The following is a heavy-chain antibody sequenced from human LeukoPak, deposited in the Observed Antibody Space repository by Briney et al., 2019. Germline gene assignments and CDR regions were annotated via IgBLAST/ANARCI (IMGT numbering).Heavy chain of an antibody. Sequence: SETLSLTCTVSGGSISSYYWSWIRQPAGKGLEWIGRIYTSGSTNYNPSLKSRVTMSVDTSKNQFSLKLSSVTAADTAVYYCAGELPYSGSYYRRSYYYYMDVWGKGTTVTVSS. J-gene: IGHJ6*03. CDR2: IYTSGST. D-gene: IGHD1-26*01. V-gene: IGHV4-4*07. CDR1: GGSISSYY. CDR3: AGELPYSGSYYRRSYYYYMDV.